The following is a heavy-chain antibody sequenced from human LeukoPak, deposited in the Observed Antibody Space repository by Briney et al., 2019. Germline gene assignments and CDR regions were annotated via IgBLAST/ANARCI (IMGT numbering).Heavy chain of an antibody. CDR3: AKAGDGYSYGYVDY. Sequence: GRSLRLSCAASGFTFSSYGMHWVRQAPGKGLEWVAVISYDGSNKYYADSVKGRFTISRDNPKNTLYLQMNSLRAEDTAVYYCAKAGDGYSYGYVDYWGQGTLVTVSS. CDR1: GFTFSSYG. V-gene: IGHV3-30*18. D-gene: IGHD5-18*01. CDR2: ISYDGSNK. J-gene: IGHJ4*02.